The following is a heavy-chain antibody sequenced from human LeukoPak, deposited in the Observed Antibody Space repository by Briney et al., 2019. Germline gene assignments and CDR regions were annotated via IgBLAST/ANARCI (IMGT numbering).Heavy chain of an antibody. D-gene: IGHD2-2*02. CDR2: ISGSGGSP. J-gene: IGHJ1*01. Sequence: GGSLRLSCAASGFTFSGYAMSWVRQAPGKGLEWVSGISGSGGSPSYADSVKGRFTISRDNSKNTLFLHMNTLRADDMAVYYCAKDLYPHGRAEYFQHWGQGTLVTVSS. CDR1: GFTFSGYA. V-gene: IGHV3-23*01. CDR3: AKDLYPHGRAEYFQH.